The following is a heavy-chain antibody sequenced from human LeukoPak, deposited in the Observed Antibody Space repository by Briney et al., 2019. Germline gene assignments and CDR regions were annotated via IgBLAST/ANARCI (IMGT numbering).Heavy chain of an antibody. CDR2: IYYSGGT. D-gene: IGHD4-17*01. V-gene: IGHV4-39*07. CDR3: ARKSTVTYYYYMDV. Sequence: SETLSLTCTVSGGSISSSSYYWGWIRQPPGKGLEWIGSIYYSGGTYYNPSLKSRVTISVDKSKNQFSLKLSSVTAADTAVYYCARKSTVTYYYYMDVWGKGTTVTVSS. J-gene: IGHJ6*03. CDR1: GGSISSSSYY.